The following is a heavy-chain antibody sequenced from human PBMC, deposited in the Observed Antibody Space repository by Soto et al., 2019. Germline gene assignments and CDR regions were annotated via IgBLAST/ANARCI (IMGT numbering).Heavy chain of an antibody. J-gene: IGHJ4*02. Sequence: TLCLTCTVSGGSIISCGYYWSWIRQHPGKGLEWIGYIYYSGSTYYNPSLKSRVTISVDTSKNQFSLKLSSVTAADTAVYYCARGGGYPYYFDYWGQGTLVTVSS. CDR3: ARGGGYPYYFDY. D-gene: IGHD5-18*01. CDR1: GGSIISCGYY. CDR2: IYYSGST. V-gene: IGHV4-31*03.